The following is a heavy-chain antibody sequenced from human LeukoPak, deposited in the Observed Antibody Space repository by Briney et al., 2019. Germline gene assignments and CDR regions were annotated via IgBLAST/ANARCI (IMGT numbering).Heavy chain of an antibody. CDR1: GGSISYYY. V-gene: IGHV4-59*08. J-gene: IGHJ5*02. CDR2: IYYSGST. CDR3: ARGPPDFWSDNWFDP. Sequence: SETLSLTCTVSGGSISYYYWSWIRQPPGKGLEWIGYIYYSGSTNYNPSLKSRVTISVDTSKNQFSLKLSSVTAADTAVYYCARGPPDFWSDNWFDPWGQGTLVTVSS. D-gene: IGHD3-3*01.